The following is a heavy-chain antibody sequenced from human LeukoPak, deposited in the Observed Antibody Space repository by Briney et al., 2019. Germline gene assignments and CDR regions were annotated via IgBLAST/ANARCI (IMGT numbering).Heavy chain of an antibody. D-gene: IGHD2-8*02. J-gene: IGHJ4*02. Sequence: SETLSLTCTVSGGPFSSYYWSWIRQPPGKGLEWIGYVSYSGSTNYNPSLKSRVTISLDTSKNQFSLKLSSVTAADTAVYYCAGHHPRNTVDFWGQGTLVTVSS. CDR2: VSYSGST. CDR3: AGHHPRNTVDF. V-gene: IGHV4-59*08. CDR1: GGPFSSYY.